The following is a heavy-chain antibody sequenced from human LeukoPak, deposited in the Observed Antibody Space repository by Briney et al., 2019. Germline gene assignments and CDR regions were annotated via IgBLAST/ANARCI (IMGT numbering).Heavy chain of an antibody. Sequence: SETLSLTCAVYGGSFSGYYWSWIRQPPGKGLEWIGEINHSGSTNYNPSLKSRVTISVDTSKNQFSLKLSSVTAADTAVYYCARRLRPNSSSSSLRYFDYWGQGTLVTVSS. CDR3: ARRLRPNSSSSSLRYFDY. J-gene: IGHJ4*02. CDR2: INHSGST. V-gene: IGHV4-34*01. CDR1: GGSFSGYY. D-gene: IGHD6-6*01.